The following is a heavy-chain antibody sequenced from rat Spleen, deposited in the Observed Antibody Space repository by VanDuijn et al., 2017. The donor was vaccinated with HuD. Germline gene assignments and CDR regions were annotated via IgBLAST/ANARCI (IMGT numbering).Heavy chain of an antibody. CDR1: DSSITNNY. D-gene: IGHD1-10*01. CDR3: SRSLGRVYNNYFDY. J-gene: IGHJ2*01. CDR2: ITYSGST. Sequence: EVQLQESGPGLVNPSHSLSLTCSVTDSSITNNYWDWIRKFPGNKMEWIGHITYSGSTSYNPSLKSRISITRDTSKNHFFLQLNSVTTEDTATYYCSRSLGRVYNNYFDYWGQGVMVTVSS. V-gene: IGHV3-1*01.